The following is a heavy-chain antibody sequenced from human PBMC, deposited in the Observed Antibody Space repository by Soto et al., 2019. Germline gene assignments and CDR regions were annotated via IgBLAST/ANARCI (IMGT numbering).Heavy chain of an antibody. J-gene: IGHJ4*02. CDR2: IYYSGST. V-gene: IGHV4-59*01. CDR1: GGSISGYH. D-gene: IGHD2-15*01. Sequence: SETLSLTCTVSGGSISGYHWSWIRQPPGKGLEWIGYIYYSGSTNYNPSLKSRVTISVDTSKNQFSLKLSSVTAADSAVYYCARDGRYCSGGSCYSLPYYFDYWGQGTPVTVSS. CDR3: ARDGRYCSGGSCYSLPYYFDY.